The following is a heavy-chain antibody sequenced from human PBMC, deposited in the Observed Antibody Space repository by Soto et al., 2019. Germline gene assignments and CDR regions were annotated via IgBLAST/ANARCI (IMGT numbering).Heavy chain of an antibody. CDR3: AKGGTYFDY. V-gene: IGHV3-23*01. CDR1: GFTFSSYA. CDR2: VSGSGGSI. J-gene: IGHJ4*02. Sequence: EVPLLESGGGLVQPGGSLRLSCAASGFTFSSYAMSWVRQAPGKGLEWVSDVSGSGGSIYYADSVKGRFTISRDNSENTLYLQMNSLRAEDMAVSYCAKGGTYFDYWGQRTLVTVSS.